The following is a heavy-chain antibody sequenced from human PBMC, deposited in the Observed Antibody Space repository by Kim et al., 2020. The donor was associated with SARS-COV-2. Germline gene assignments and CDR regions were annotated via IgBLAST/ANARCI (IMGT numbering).Heavy chain of an antibody. D-gene: IGHD6-6*01. J-gene: IGHJ4*02. Sequence: PSLKRRVTISVDTSKNQFSLKLSSVTAADTAVYYCARLAGDSSSSVGDYWGQGTLVTVSS. CDR3: ARLAGDSSSSVGDY. V-gene: IGHV4-39*01.